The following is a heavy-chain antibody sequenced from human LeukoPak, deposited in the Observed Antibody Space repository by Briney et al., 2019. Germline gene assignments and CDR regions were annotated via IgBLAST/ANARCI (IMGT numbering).Heavy chain of an antibody. V-gene: IGHV1-24*01. CDR3: ATMSLRRGVRHFDY. J-gene: IGHJ4*02. CDR1: GYTLTELS. Sequence: ASVKVSCKVSGYTLTELSMHWVRQAPGKGLEWMGGFDPEDGETIYAQKFQGRVTMTEDTSTDTAYMELSGLRSEDTAVYYCATMSLRRGVRHFDYWGQGTLVTVSS. D-gene: IGHD3-16*01. CDR2: FDPEDGET.